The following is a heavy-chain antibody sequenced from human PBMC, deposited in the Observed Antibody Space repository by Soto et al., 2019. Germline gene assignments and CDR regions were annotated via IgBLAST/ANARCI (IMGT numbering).Heavy chain of an antibody. J-gene: IGHJ6*02. Sequence: GGSLRLSCAASGFTFSSYAMSWVRQAPGKGLEWVSAISGSGGSTYYADSVKGRFTISRDNSKNTLYLQMNSLRAEDTAVYYCAKEYCGGDCYYYGMDVWGQGTTVTVSS. CDR1: GFTFSSYA. D-gene: IGHD2-21*01. CDR3: AKEYCGGDCYYYGMDV. V-gene: IGHV3-23*01. CDR2: ISGSGGST.